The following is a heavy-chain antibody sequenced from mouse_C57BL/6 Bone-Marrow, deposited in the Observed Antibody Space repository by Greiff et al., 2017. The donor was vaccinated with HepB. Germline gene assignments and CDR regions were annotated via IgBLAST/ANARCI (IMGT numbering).Heavy chain of an antibody. CDR2: SRNKANDYTT. CDR1: GFTFSDFY. J-gene: IGHJ3*01. D-gene: IGHD2-4*01. CDR3: ARDQGLGWFAY. Sequence: EVHLVESGGGLVQSGRSLRLSCATSGFTFSDFYMEWVRQAPGKGLEWIAASRNKANDYTTEYSASVKGRFIVSRDTSQSILYLQMNALRAEDTAIYYCARDQGLGWFAYWGQGTLVTVSA. V-gene: IGHV7-1*01.